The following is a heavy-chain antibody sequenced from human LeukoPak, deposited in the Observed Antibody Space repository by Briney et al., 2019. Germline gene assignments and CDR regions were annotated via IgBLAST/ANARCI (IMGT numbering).Heavy chain of an antibody. CDR3: ARAPREGYSGSYYDY. CDR1: GFTFSSYA. J-gene: IGHJ4*02. D-gene: IGHD1-26*01. V-gene: IGHV3-64*01. Sequence: PGRSLRLSCAASGFTFSSYAMHWVRQAPGKGLEYVSAISSNGDNTYYANSVKGRFTISRDNSKYTLYLQMGSLRPEDMAVYYCARAPREGYSGSYYDYWGQGTLVTVSS. CDR2: ISSNGDNT.